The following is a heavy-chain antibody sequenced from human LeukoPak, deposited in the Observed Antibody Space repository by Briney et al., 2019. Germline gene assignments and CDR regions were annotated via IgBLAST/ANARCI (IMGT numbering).Heavy chain of an antibody. Sequence: SSEILSLTCTVSGGSISSYYWSWIRQPPGKGLEWIGYIYYSGSTNYNPSLKSRVTISVDTSKNQFSLKLSSVTAADTAVYYCARGVTSQGFDYWGQGTLVTVSS. J-gene: IGHJ4*02. CDR3: ARGVTSQGFDY. D-gene: IGHD2-21*02. CDR1: GGSISSYY. V-gene: IGHV4-59*08. CDR2: IYYSGST.